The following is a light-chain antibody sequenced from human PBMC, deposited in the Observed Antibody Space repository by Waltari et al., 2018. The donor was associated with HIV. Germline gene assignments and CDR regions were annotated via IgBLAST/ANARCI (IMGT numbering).Light chain of an antibody. CDR2: RTN. CDR1: NSNIGSKD. J-gene: IGLJ1*01. Sequence: QSVLTQPPSASGTPGQRVTISCSGSNSNIGSKDVYWFQNLPGTAPKLLIYRTNQRRSGVPDRFSGSKSGTSASLAISGLRSDDEADYYCAAWDDTLSSYVFGTGTTVTV. CDR3: AAWDDTLSSYV. V-gene: IGLV1-47*01.